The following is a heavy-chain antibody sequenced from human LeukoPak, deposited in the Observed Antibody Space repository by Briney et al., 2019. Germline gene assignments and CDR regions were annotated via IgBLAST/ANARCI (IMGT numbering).Heavy chain of an antibody. CDR1: GYTFTSYD. V-gene: IGHV1-8*01. CDR2: MNPNSGNT. J-gene: IGHJ6*02. D-gene: IGHD6-13*01. Sequence: ASVKVSCKASGYTFTSYDINWVRQATGQGLEWMGWMNPNSGNTGYAQKFQGRVTMTRNTSISTAYMELSSLRSEDTAVYYCARNGMVSSSWPYYYYCMDVWGQGTAVTVSS. CDR3: ARNGMVSSSWPYYYYCMDV.